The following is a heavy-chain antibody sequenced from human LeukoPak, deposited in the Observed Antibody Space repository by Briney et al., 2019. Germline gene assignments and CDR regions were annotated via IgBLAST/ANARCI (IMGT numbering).Heavy chain of an antibody. V-gene: IGHV3-7*01. CDR3: ARVGYCSGGSCRSYYYYYYMDV. Sequence: GGSLRLSCAASGFTFSSDWMSWVRQAPGKGLEWVANIKQDGSEKYYVDSVKGRFTISRDNAKNSLYLQMNSLRAEDTAVYYCARVGYCSGGSCRSYYYYYYMDVWGKGTTVTVSS. CDR2: IKQDGSEK. D-gene: IGHD2-15*01. J-gene: IGHJ6*03. CDR1: GFTFSSDW.